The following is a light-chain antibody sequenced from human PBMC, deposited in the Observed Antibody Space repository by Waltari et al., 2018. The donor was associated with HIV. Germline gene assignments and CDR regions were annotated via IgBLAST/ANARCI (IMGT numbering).Light chain of an antibody. CDR3: QVWDSTSDWV. Sequence: SYVLTQPPSVSVAPGQTASITCGGDNLGTKSVHWYQQKSGQAPVLVVSDNTDRPSGIPERLSGSNSGNTATLTRNGVEAGDEADYYCQVWDSTSDWVFGGGSKLTVL. J-gene: IGLJ3*02. V-gene: IGLV3-21*02. CDR1: NLGTKS. CDR2: DNT.